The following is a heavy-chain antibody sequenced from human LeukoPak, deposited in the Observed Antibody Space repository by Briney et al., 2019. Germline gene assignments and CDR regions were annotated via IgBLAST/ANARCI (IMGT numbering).Heavy chain of an antibody. CDR3: ARFTDYYDSSGYTSYYYYGMDV. J-gene: IGHJ6*02. D-gene: IGHD3-22*01. CDR1: GYTFTSYA. CDR2: INTNTGNP. Sequence: GASVKVSCKASGYTFTSYAMNWVRQAPGQGLEWMGWINTNTGNPTYAQGFTGRFVFSLDTSVSTAYLQISSLKAEDTAVYYCARFTDYYDSSGYTSYYYYGMDVWGQGTTVTVSS. V-gene: IGHV7-4-1*02.